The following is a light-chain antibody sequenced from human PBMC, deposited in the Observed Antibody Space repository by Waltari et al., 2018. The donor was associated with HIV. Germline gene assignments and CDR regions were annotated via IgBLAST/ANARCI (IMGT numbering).Light chain of an antibody. J-gene: IGLJ1*01. CDR1: VRDSGPETF. CDR3: SSYSTTTSSYV. Sequence: QSALSQPASVSGSPGQSITISFAGAVRDSGPETFVSWYQHHPGRVPRLILDEVSKRPPGVSDRCAGSNSDMSASLTISGLQAEDEADYCCSSYSTTTSSYVFGGGTTVTVL. CDR2: EVS. V-gene: IGLV2-23*02.